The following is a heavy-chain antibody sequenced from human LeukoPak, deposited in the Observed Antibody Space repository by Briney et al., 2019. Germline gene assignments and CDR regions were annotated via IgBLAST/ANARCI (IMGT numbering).Heavy chain of an antibody. CDR1: GFAFSRYS. Sequence: GGSLRLSCAGSGFAFSRYSLNWVRQAPGKGLQWLSYIDDDSNPIYYADSVRGRFSVSRDNAKNSLFLQMNSLRAGDTAVYYCARGGTGDGNYFDYWGQGTLVTVSS. CDR2: IDDDSNPI. V-gene: IGHV3-48*04. J-gene: IGHJ4*02. CDR3: ARGGTGDGNYFDY. D-gene: IGHD7-27*01.